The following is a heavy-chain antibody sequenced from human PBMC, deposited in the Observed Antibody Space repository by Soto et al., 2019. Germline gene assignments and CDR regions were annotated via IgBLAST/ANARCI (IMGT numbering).Heavy chain of an antibody. CDR1: GFTVSSYG. CDR3: TGEVAQGY. CDR2: ISRDGGTK. D-gene: IGHD2-8*02. J-gene: IGHJ4*02. Sequence: QVQLVESGGGVVQPGRSLRLSCAVSGFTVSSYGMHWVRQAPGKGLEWVAVISRDGGTKFYADSVKGRFAMSRDNFRNTLFREMNSLRGDEMAVEYGTGEVAQGYWGQGTLVTVSS. V-gene: IGHV3-30*03.